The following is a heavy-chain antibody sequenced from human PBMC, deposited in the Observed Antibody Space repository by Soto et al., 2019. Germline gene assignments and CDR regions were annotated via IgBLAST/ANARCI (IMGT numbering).Heavy chain of an antibody. J-gene: IGHJ6*02. D-gene: IGHD6-19*01. Sequence: PGGSLRLSCAASGFTFSSYGMHWVRQAPGKGLEWVAIISYDGSNKYYADSVKGRFTISRDNSKNTLYLQMNSLRAEDTAVYYCAKDFGVAVAGVGYYYYGMDVWGQGTTVTVSS. CDR1: GFTFSSYG. V-gene: IGHV3-30*18. CDR3: AKDFGVAVAGVGYYYYGMDV. CDR2: ISYDGSNK.